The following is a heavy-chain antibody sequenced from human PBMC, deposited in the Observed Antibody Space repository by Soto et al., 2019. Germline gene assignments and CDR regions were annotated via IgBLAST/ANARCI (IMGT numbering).Heavy chain of an antibody. J-gene: IGHJ4*02. D-gene: IGHD4-4*01. Sequence: EVQLVESGGGLVQPGGSLRLTCVASGFIYSDYWMSWVRQAPGKGLEWVASIKHDGSDRKYVDSVKGRFTISRDNAKNSLYLQMNSLRVEDTAMYYCVRNYSPFDYWGQGTLVAASA. V-gene: IGHV3-7*01. CDR1: GFIYSDYW. CDR2: IKHDGSDR. CDR3: VRNYSPFDY.